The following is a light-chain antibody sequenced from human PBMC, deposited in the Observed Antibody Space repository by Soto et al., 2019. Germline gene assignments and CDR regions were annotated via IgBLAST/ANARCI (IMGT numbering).Light chain of an antibody. CDR2: EGS. J-gene: IGLJ1*01. V-gene: IGLV2-23*03. CDR1: SSDVGSYNL. CDR3: CSYAGSSTFV. Sequence: QSVLTQPASVSGSPGQSITISCTGTSSDVGSYNLVSWYQQHPGKAPKLMIYEGSKRPSGVSNRFSGSKSGNTASLTLSGLQAEDEADYYCCSYAGSSTFVFGTGTKGTVL.